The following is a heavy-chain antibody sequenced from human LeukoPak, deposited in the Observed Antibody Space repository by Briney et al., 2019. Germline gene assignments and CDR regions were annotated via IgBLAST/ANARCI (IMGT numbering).Heavy chain of an antibody. CDR2: IYYSGST. CDR3: ARDRDDSSGYYIYYYGMDV. V-gene: IGHV4-31*03. CDR1: GGSISSGGYY. Sequence: PSQTLSLTCTVSGGSISSGGYYWSWIRQHPGKGLEWIGYIYYSGSTYYNPSLKSRVTISVDTSKNQFSLKLSSVTAADTAVYYCARDRDDSSGYYIYYYGMDVWGQGTTVTVSS. J-gene: IGHJ6*02. D-gene: IGHD3-22*01.